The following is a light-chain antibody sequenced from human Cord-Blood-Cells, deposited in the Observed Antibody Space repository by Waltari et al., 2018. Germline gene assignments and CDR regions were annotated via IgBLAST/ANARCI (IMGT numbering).Light chain of an antibody. CDR2: DTS. Sequence: QAVVTQEPSLTVSPGGTVTLTCGSSTGAVTSGHYPYGFQQRPGQAPRTLIYDTSNKHSWTPARFSGSLLGGKAALTVSGARHEDEAEYYCLLAYSGAWVFGRGTKLTAL. CDR3: LLAYSGAWV. CDR1: TGAVTSGHY. J-gene: IGLJ3*02. V-gene: IGLV7-46*01.